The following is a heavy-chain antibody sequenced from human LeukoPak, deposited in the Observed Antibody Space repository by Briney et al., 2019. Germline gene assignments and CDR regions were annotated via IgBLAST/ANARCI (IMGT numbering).Heavy chain of an antibody. J-gene: IGHJ4*02. V-gene: IGHV3-30-3*01. CDR1: GFTFSSYA. Sequence: GGSLRLSCAASGFTFSSYAMHWVRQAPGKGLEWVAVISYDGSNKYYADSVKGRFTISRDNSKNTLYLQMNSLRAEDTAVYYCASPRIVVVPAAYSFDYWGQGTLVTVSS. CDR3: ASPRIVVVPAAYSFDY. CDR2: ISYDGSNK. D-gene: IGHD2-2*01.